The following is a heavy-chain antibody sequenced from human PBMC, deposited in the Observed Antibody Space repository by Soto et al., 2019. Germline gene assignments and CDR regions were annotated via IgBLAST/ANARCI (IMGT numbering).Heavy chain of an antibody. Sequence: SETLSLTCAVSGGSISSGGYSWSWIRQPPGKGLERIGYIYHSGSTYYNPSLKSRVTISVDRSKNQFSLKLRSVTAADTAVYYCARGDVVGALLDYWGQGTLVTVSS. V-gene: IGHV4-30-2*01. CDR3: ARGDVVGALLDY. J-gene: IGHJ4*02. CDR2: IYHSGST. D-gene: IGHD1-26*01. CDR1: GGSISSGGYS.